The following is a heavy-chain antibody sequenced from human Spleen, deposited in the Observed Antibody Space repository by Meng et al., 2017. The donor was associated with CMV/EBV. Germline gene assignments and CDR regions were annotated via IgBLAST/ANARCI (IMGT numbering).Heavy chain of an antibody. CDR1: GFSLSTSGVG. CDR3: AHSLRDGYNGYYFDY. D-gene: IGHD5-24*01. V-gene: IGHV2-5*01. Sequence: SGFSLSTSGVGVGWIRQPPGKALEWLALIYWNDDKRYSPSLKSRLTITKDTSKNQVVLTMTNMDPVDTATYYCAHSLRDGYNGYYFDYWGQGTLVTVSS. CDR2: IYWNDDK. J-gene: IGHJ4*02.